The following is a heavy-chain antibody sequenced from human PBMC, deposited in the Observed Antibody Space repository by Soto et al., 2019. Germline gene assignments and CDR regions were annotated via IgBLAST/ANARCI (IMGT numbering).Heavy chain of an antibody. CDR2: IKEDGSEK. CDR1: GLTFSTSW. J-gene: IGHJ4*02. Sequence: EVQLVEPGGGLVQPGGSLRLSCAASGLTFSTSWMSWVRQAPGKGLEWVANIKEDGSEKYYLVSLKGRFTISRDNAKNSLYLQMNSLRGEDTAVYYCASLRGVYSDGFHFDYWGQGTLVTVSS. CDR3: ASLRGVYSDGFHFDY. V-gene: IGHV3-7*05. D-gene: IGHD5-18*01.